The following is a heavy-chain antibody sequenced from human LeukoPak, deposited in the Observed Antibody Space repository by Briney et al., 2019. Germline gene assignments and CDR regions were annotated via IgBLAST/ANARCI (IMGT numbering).Heavy chain of an antibody. Sequence: GGTLRLSCAASGFTFSSYSMNWVRQAPGKGLEWVSSISSSSSHIYYADSVKGRFTMSRDNAKNSLYLQMNSLRADDTAVYYCARVLEAASFDYWGQGTPVTVSS. D-gene: IGHD6-13*01. CDR1: GFTFSSYS. CDR3: ARVLEAASFDY. CDR2: ISSSSSHI. V-gene: IGHV3-21*01. J-gene: IGHJ4*02.